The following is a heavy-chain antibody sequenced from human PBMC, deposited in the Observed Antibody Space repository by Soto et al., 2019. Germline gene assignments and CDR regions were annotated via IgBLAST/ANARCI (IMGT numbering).Heavy chain of an antibody. Sequence: QVQLQQWGAGLLKPSETLSLTCAVNGGSFSGYYWNWIRQSAGKGLEWIGRVHHSGTTNYNPSLKSRLTISLDTSKNPLSRQLNSVTAADTPMYYCVRQKGFFDWSSHVTGPGGMDVWGQGTAVTVSS. CDR2: VHHSGTT. CDR1: GGSFSGYY. CDR3: VRQKGFFDWSSHVTGPGGMDV. D-gene: IGHD3-9*01. V-gene: IGHV4-34*01. J-gene: IGHJ6*02.